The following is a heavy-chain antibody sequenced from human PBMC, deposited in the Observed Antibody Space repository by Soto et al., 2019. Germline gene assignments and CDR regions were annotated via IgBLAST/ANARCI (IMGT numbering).Heavy chain of an antibody. D-gene: IGHD3-16*01. CDR3: ERDPDMITFRQSWFDP. Sequence: QVQLVESGGGLVKPGGSLRLSCAASGFTFSDYYMSWIRQAPGKGLEWVSYISSSGSTIYYADSVKGRFTISRDNAKNSLYLQMSSLRAEDTAVYYCERDPDMITFRQSWFDPWGQGTLVTVSS. V-gene: IGHV3-11*01. CDR1: GFTFSDYY. CDR2: ISSSGSTI. J-gene: IGHJ5*02.